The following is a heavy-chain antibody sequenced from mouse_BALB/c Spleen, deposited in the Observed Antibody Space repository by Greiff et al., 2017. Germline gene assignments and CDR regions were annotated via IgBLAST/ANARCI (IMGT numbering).Heavy chain of an antibody. V-gene: IGHV1-54*01. D-gene: IGHD4-1*01. CDR3: ARTGTFLYYFDY. J-gene: IGHJ2*01. CDR1: GYAFTNYL. Sequence: QVQLQQSGAELVRPGTSVKVSCKASGYAFTNYLIEWVKQRPGQGLEWIGVINPGSGGTNYNEKFKGKATLTADKSSSTAYMQLSSLTSDDSAVYFCARTGTFLYYFDYWGQGTTLTVSS. CDR2: INPGSGGT.